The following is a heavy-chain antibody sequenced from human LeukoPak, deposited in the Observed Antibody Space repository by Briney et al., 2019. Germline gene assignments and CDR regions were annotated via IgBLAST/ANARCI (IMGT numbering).Heavy chain of an antibody. D-gene: IGHD3-10*01. V-gene: IGHV3-21*04. CDR3: AKRGVVIRVFLVGFHKEAYYFDS. Sequence: GGSLRLSCAASGFTFSSYSMNWVRQAPGKGLEWVSSISSSSSYIYYADSVKGRFTISRDNAKNSLYLQMNSLRAEDTAVYFCAKRGVVIRVFLVGFHKEAYYFDSWGQGALVTVSS. CDR1: GFTFSSYS. CDR2: ISSSSSYI. J-gene: IGHJ4*02.